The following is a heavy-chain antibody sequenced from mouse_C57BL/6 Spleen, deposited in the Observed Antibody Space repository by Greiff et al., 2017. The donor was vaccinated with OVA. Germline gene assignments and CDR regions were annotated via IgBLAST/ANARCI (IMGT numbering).Heavy chain of an antibody. CDR3: ARGGITTVVDY. Sequence: QVQLQQPGAELVKPGASVKLSCKASGYTFTSYWMQWVKQRPGQGLEWIGELDPSDSYTNYNQKFKGKATLTVNTSSSTAYMQLSSRTSEDSAVYYCARGGITTVVDYWCQGTTLTVSS. D-gene: IGHD1-1*01. CDR2: LDPSDSYT. V-gene: IGHV1-50*01. CDR1: GYTFTSYW. J-gene: IGHJ2*01.